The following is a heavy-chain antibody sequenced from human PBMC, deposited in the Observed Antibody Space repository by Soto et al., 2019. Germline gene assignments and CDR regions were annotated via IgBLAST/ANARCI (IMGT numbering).Heavy chain of an antibody. CDR1: GGSISSSSYY. D-gene: IGHD3-22*01. CDR3: ARHAGFLYDSRKGTGSHFDY. Sequence: QLQLQESGPGLVKPSETLSLTCTVSGGSISSSSYYWGWIRQPPGKGLEWIGSIYYSGSTYYNPSLKSRVTISVDTSKNQFSLKLSSVTAADTAVYYCARHAGFLYDSRKGTGSHFDYWGQGTLVTVSS. CDR2: IYYSGST. V-gene: IGHV4-39*01. J-gene: IGHJ4*02.